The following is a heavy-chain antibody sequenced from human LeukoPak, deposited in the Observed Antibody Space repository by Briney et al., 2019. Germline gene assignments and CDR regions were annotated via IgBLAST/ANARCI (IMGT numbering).Heavy chain of an antibody. CDR1: GGTFSSYA. V-gene: IGHV1-69*04. Sequence: ASVKVSCKASGGTFSSYAISWVRQAPGQGLEWMGRIIPILGIANYAQKFQGRVTITADKSTSTAYMELSSLRSEDTAVHYCASPHIVVVTAHWPDAFDIWGQGTMVTVSS. CDR2: IIPILGIA. D-gene: IGHD2-21*02. J-gene: IGHJ3*02. CDR3: ASPHIVVVTAHWPDAFDI.